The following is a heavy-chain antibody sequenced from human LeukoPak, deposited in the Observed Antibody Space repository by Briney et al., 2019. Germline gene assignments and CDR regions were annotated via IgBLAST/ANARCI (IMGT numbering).Heavy chain of an antibody. Sequence: GGSLRLSCAASGFNLRNYWMHWVRQAPGKGLVWISRINIDGSSISYADSMKGRFTISRDNAKNTLYLQMNSLRAEDTAVYYCAKDRTIGIDGYWGQGTLVTVSS. D-gene: IGHD1-1*01. CDR3: AKDRTIGIDGY. J-gene: IGHJ4*02. CDR2: INIDGSSI. CDR1: GFNLRNYW. V-gene: IGHV3-74*01.